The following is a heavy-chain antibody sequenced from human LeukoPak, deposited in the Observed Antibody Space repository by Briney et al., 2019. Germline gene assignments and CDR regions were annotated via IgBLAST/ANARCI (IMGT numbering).Heavy chain of an antibody. CDR2: IWYDGSNK. J-gene: IGHJ6*03. Sequence: GGSLRLSCAASGFTFSSYGMHGVRHAPGKAREGVAVIWYDGSNKYYADSVKGRFTISRDNSKNTLYLQMNSLRAEDTAVYYCAKAFITGTRRYYYMDVWGKGTTVTVSS. D-gene: IGHD1/OR15-1a*01. V-gene: IGHV3-33*06. CDR3: AKAFITGTRRYYYMDV. CDR1: GFTFSSYG.